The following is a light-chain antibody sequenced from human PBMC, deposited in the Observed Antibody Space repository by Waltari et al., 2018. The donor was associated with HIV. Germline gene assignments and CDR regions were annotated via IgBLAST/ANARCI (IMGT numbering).Light chain of an antibody. V-gene: IGLV8-61*01. Sequence: QTVVTQEPSFSVSPGGTVTLTCGLSSGSVSTSYYHRWYQQTPGQAPRTLIYSTNPRSSGVPDRFSGSILGNKAALTITGAQADDESDYYCVLYMGSGIGVFGGGTKLTVL. CDR2: STN. J-gene: IGLJ2*01. CDR3: VLYMGSGIGV. CDR1: SGSVSTSYY.